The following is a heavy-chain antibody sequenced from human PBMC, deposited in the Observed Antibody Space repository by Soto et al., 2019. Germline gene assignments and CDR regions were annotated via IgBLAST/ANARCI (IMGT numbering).Heavy chain of an antibody. J-gene: IGHJ5*02. CDR1: GFTCSRYG. CDR3: AKDAQISAAGTLEDNWFDP. CDR2: ISYDGSTK. V-gene: IGHV3-30*18. D-gene: IGHD6-13*01. Sequence: QVQLGESGGGVVQPGRSLRLSCAASGFTCSRYGMHWVLQAPGKGLEWVAVISYDGSTKYYADSVKGRFTISRDNSKNKLYLQMNSLRADDTAVYYCAKDAQISAAGTLEDNWFDPWGQGTLVTVSS.